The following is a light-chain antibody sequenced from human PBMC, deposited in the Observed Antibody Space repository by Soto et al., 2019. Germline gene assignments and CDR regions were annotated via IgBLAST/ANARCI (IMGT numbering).Light chain of an antibody. V-gene: IGLV1-40*01. CDR2: GNI. Sequence: QSVLTQQPSVSGAPGQRVTISCTGSSSNIGAGYDVHWYQQVPGTAPKLLIYGNINRPSGVPDRFSGSKSGTSASLAITGLQADDEADYYCQSYDSSLTVVFGAGTQLTVL. CDR3: QSYDSSLTVV. CDR1: SSNIGAGYD. J-gene: IGLJ2*01.